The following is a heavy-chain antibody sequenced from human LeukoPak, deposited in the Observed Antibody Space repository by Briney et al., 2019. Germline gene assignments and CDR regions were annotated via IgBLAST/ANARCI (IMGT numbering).Heavy chain of an antibody. CDR2: INPNSGGT. D-gene: IGHD3-22*01. Sequence: ASVKVSCKVSGYTLTELSMHWVRQAPGQGLEWMGWINPNSGGTNYAQKFQGRVTMTRDTSISTAYMELSRLRSDDTAVYYCARDFTGNDSSGYYAFDIWGQGTMVTVSS. CDR1: GYTLTELS. J-gene: IGHJ3*02. CDR3: ARDFTGNDSSGYYAFDI. V-gene: IGHV1-2*02.